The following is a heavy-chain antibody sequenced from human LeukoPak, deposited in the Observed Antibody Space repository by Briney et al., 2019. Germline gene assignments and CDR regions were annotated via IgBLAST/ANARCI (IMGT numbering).Heavy chain of an antibody. CDR3: TKYGDYPGKYFQH. CDR2: IKSKTDGGTT. D-gene: IGHD4-17*01. CDR1: GFTFSNAW. Sequence: NSGGSLRLSCAASGFTFSNAWMSWVRQAPGKGLEWLGRIKSKTDGGTTDYAAPVKGRFTISRDDSKNTLYLQMNSLKTEDTAVYYCTKYGDYPGKYFQHWGQGTLVTVSS. V-gene: IGHV3-15*01. J-gene: IGHJ1*01.